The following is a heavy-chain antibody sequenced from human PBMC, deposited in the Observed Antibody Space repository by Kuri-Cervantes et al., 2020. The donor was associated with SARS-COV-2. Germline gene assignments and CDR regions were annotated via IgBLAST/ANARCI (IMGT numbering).Heavy chain of an antibody. V-gene: IGHV1-2*02. J-gene: IGHJ4*02. CDR2: INPNSGGT. Sequence: ASVKVSCKASGYTFTSYYMHWVRQAPGQGPEWMGWINPNSGGTNYAQMFQGRVTMTRDTSITTAYMELTRLRSDDTAVYYCARVRGVVVLPAAPFYFFDFWGQGTLVTVSS. D-gene: IGHD2-2*01. CDR3: ARVRGVVVLPAAPFYFFDF. CDR1: GYTFTSYY.